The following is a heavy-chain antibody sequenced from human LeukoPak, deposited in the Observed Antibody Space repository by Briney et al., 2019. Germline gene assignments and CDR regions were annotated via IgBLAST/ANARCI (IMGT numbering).Heavy chain of an antibody. CDR1: GFTFSSYG. CDR3: AKWHGSWFDP. J-gene: IGHJ5*02. CDR2: IWYDGSNK. D-gene: IGHD1-14*01. V-gene: IGHV3-33*06. Sequence: PGGSLRLSCAASGFTFSSYGMHWVRQAPGKGLEGVAVIWYDGSNKYYADSVKGRFTISRDNSKNTLYLQLNSLRAEDTAVYYCAKWHGSWFDPWGQGTRVTGSS.